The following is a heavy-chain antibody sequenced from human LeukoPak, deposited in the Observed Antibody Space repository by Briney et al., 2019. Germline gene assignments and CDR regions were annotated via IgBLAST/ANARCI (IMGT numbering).Heavy chain of an antibody. V-gene: IGHV3-30*02. Sequence: GGSLRLSCAASAFTFSSYGMHWVRQAPGKGLEWVAFIRYDGSNKYYADSVKGRFTISRDNSKNTLYLQMNSLRAEDTAVYYCAKDWGNIVVVPAALEYFQHWGQGTLATVSS. CDR3: AKDWGNIVVVPAALEYFQH. D-gene: IGHD2-2*01. CDR1: AFTFSSYG. J-gene: IGHJ1*01. CDR2: IRYDGSNK.